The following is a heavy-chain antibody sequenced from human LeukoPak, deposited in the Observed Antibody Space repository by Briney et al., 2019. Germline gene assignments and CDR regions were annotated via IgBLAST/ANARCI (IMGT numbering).Heavy chain of an antibody. J-gene: IGHJ6*03. V-gene: IGHV1-69*01. CDR3: ARDRLRFLEWLSTDSDYYYYMDV. CDR2: IIRIFGTA. D-gene: IGHD3-3*01. CDR1: GGTFSSYA. Sequence: SVKVSCKASGGTFSSYAISWVRQAPGQGLEWMGGIIRIFGTANYAQKFQGRVTITADESTSTAYMELSSQRSEDTAVYYCARDRLRFLEWLSTDSDYYYYMDVWGKGTTVTVSS.